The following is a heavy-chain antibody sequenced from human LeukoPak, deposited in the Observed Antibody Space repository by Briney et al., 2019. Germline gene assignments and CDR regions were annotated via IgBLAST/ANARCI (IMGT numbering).Heavy chain of an antibody. D-gene: IGHD3-10*01. CDR2: IIPIFGTA. CDR3: ASGDYYGSGSYGYYGMDV. CDR1: GGTFSSYA. V-gene: IGHV1-69*13. Sequence: ASVKVSCKASGGTFSSYAISWVRQAPGQGLEWMGGIIPIFGTANYAQKFQGRVTITADESTSTAYMELSSLRSEDTAVYYCASGDYYGSGSYGYYGMDVWGKGTTVTVSS. J-gene: IGHJ6*04.